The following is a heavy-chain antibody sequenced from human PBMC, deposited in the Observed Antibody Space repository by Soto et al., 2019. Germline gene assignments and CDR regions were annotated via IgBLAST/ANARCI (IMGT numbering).Heavy chain of an antibody. V-gene: IGHV3-9*01. CDR3: AKSKGDLEILKTTVTTFWGPFHI. Sequence: VQLVESGGGLVQPGRSLRLSCAASGFTFDDYAMHWVRQVPGKGPEWVSGISWNSGSRGYAESVRGRFTISRDNAKNSLYLQMNSLRAEDTALCYCAKSKGDLEILKTTVTTFWGPFHIWGQGTMVTVSS. CDR1: GFTFDDYA. D-gene: IGHD4-17*01. J-gene: IGHJ3*02. CDR2: ISWNSGSR.